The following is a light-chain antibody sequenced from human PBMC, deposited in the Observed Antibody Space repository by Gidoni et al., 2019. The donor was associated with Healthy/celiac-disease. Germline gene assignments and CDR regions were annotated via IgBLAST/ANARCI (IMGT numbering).Light chain of an antibody. CDR2: DAS. CDR3: QQYDNLPLS. Sequence: DIHMTQSPSSLSASVGDRVTITCQASQDISNYLNWYQQKPGKAPKLLIYDASNLKTGVPSRFSGSGSRTAFTFTISSLQPEDIATYYCQQYDNLPLSFGGGTRVEIK. J-gene: IGKJ4*01. V-gene: IGKV1-33*01. CDR1: QDISNY.